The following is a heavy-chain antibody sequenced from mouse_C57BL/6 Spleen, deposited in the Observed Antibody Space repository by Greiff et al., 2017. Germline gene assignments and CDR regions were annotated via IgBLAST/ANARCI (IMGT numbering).Heavy chain of an antibody. Sequence: QVQLKQPGAELVKPGASVKMSCKASGYTFTSYWITWVKQRPGQGLEWIGDIYPGSGSTNYNEKFKSKATLTVDTSSSTAYMQLSSLTSEDSAVYYCAREDYYGSSYYWYFDVWGTGTTVTVSS. CDR2: IYPGSGST. J-gene: IGHJ1*03. V-gene: IGHV1-55*01. CDR1: GYTFTSYW. D-gene: IGHD1-1*01. CDR3: AREDYYGSSYYWYFDV.